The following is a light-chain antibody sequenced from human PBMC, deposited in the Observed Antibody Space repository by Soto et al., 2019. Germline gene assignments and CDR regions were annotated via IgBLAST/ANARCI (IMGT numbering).Light chain of an antibody. Sequence: DIQMTQSPSSLSASVGDRVTVTCRASQSISSYLNWYQQKPGKAPKLLIYAASSLQSGVPSRFSGSGSGTDFTLTISSLQPDDFATYYCQQYNSYPRTFGQGTKVDI. CDR2: AAS. CDR1: QSISSY. J-gene: IGKJ1*01. V-gene: IGKV1-39*01. CDR3: QQYNSYPRT.